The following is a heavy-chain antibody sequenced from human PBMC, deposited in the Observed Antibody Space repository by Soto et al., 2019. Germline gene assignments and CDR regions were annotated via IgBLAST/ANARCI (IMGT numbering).Heavy chain of an antibody. D-gene: IGHD2-21*02. CDR1: GYTFTSYA. CDR2: INAGNGNT. Sequence: QVQLVQSGAEEKKPGASVKVSCKASGYTFTSYAMHWVRQAPGQRLEWMGWINAGNGNTKYSQKFQGRVTITRDTAASTADRELSSLRSEDTAVYYCARSIGVVTALDYWGQGTLVTVSS. J-gene: IGHJ4*02. V-gene: IGHV1-3*05. CDR3: ARSIGVVTALDY.